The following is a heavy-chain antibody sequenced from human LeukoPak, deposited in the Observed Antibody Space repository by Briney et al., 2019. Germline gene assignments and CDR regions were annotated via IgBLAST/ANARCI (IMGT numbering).Heavy chain of an antibody. CDR2: IYYSGST. Sequence: KTSETLSLTCTVSGGSVSSSIYYWGWIRQPPGKGLEWIGSIYYSGSTSYNPSLKSRVTISVDTSKNQFSLKLTSVTAADTAVYYCASRNDILTGYVFDFWGQGTQVTVSS. D-gene: IGHD3-9*01. CDR3: ASRNDILTGYVFDF. J-gene: IGHJ4*02. CDR1: GGSVSSSIYY. V-gene: IGHV4-39*01.